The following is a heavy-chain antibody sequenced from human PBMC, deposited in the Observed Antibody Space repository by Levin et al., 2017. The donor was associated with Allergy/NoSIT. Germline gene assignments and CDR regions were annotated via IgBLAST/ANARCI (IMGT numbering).Heavy chain of an antibody. Sequence: GASVKVSCKASGYTFTSYGISWVRQAPGQGLEWMGWISAYNGNTNYAQKLQGRVTMTTDTSTSTAYMELRSLRSDDTAVYYCARVSSRYSSSWVPRTPRYYYDYGMDVWGQGTTVTVSS. CDR1: GYTFTSYG. V-gene: IGHV1-18*01. D-gene: IGHD6-13*01. J-gene: IGHJ6*02. CDR3: ARVSSRYSSSWVPRTPRYYYDYGMDV. CDR2: ISAYNGNT.